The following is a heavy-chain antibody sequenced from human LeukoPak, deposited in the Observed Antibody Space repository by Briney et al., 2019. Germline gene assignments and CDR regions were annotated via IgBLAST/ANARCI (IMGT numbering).Heavy chain of an antibody. J-gene: IGHJ4*02. V-gene: IGHV4-34*01. D-gene: IGHD3-10*01. Sequence: PSETLSLTCTLSGGSISSYYWSWIRQPPGKGLEWIGEINHSGSTNYNPSLKSRVTISVDTSKNQFSLKLSSVTAADTAVYYCARRLSRYGSGSNRFDYWGQGTLVTVSS. CDR1: GGSISSYY. CDR2: INHSGST. CDR3: ARRLSRYGSGSNRFDY.